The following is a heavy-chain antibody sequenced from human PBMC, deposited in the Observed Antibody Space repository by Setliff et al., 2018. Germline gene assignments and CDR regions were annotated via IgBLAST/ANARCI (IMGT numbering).Heavy chain of an antibody. J-gene: IGHJ1*01. V-gene: IGHV3-23*01. D-gene: IGHD3-10*01. Sequence: GGSLRLSCVASGFSFTSFAMNWVRQTPGKGLEWVSTISGTGDSPFYADAVRGRFTISRDNSKNSLYLQMNSLTAVDAAVYYCARVDFTMLQGVLGHWGQGTLVTVS. CDR2: ISGTGDSP. CDR1: GFSFTSFA. CDR3: ARVDFTMLQGVLGH.